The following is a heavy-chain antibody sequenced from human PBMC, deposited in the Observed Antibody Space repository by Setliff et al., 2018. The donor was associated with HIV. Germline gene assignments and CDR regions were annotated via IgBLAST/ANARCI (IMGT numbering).Heavy chain of an antibody. J-gene: IGHJ3*02. CDR2: IYHSGST. V-gene: IGHV4-38-2*01. CDR3: ASSIVVDAFDI. CDR1: GYSISSGYY. D-gene: IGHD2-21*01. Sequence: PSETLSLTCAVSGYSISSGYYWGWIRQPPGKGLEWIGSIYHSGSTYYNPSLKSRVTISVDTSKNQFSLKLSSVTAADTAVYYCASSIVVDAFDIWGQGTMVTVSS.